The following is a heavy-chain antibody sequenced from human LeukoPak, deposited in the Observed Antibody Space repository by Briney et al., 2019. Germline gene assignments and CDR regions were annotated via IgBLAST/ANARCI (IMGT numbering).Heavy chain of an antibody. CDR2: ISAYNGNT. J-gene: IGHJ4*02. V-gene: IGHV1-18*01. D-gene: IGHD3-3*01. CDR1: GYTFTSYG. Sequence: SVKVSCKASGYTFTSYGISWVRQAPGQGLEWMGWISAYNGNTNYAQKLQGRVTMTTDTSTSTAYMELRSLRSDDTAVYYCARDSRFLEWLLSGDYWGQGTLVTVSS. CDR3: ARDSRFLEWLLSGDY.